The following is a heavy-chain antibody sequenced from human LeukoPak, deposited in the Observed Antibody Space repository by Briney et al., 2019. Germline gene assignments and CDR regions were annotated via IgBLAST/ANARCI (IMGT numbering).Heavy chain of an antibody. V-gene: IGHV4-39*07. CDR1: GGSISSSSYY. CDR3: ARVGRLRDGYNYSYYYYYYVDV. D-gene: IGHD5-24*01. J-gene: IGHJ6*03. CDR2: IYYSGST. Sequence: SETLSLTCTVSGGSISSSSYYWGWIRQPPGQGLEWIGSIYYSGSTYYNPSLKSRVTISVDTSKNQFSLKLSSVTAADTAVYYCARVGRLRDGYNYSYYYYYYVDVWGKGTTVTVSS.